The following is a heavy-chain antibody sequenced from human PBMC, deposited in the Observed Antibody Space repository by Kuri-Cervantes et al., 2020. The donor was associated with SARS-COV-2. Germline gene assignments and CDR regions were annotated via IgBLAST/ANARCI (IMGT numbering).Heavy chain of an antibody. D-gene: IGHD3-3*01. J-gene: IGHJ6*03. CDR2: IYSVGST. CDR1: GFTVSSNY. CDR3: ARVALGHPYDFLSGDYYYYYMDV. V-gene: IGHV3-53*01. Sequence: GESLKISCAASGFTVSSNYMSWVRQAPGKGLEWVSVIYSVGSTYYADSVKGRFTISRDNSKNTLYLQMNSLRAEDTAMYYCARVALGHPYDFLSGDYYYYYMDVWGKGTTVTVSS.